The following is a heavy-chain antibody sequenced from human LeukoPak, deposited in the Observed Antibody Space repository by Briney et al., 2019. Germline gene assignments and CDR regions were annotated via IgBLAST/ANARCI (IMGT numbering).Heavy chain of an antibody. Sequence: GASVKVSCKASGYTFTSYDINWVRQATGQGLEWMGWMNPNSGNTGYAQKFQGRLTITRNTSISTAYMELSSLRSEDTAVYYCARVIVVVPAAKIWFDPWGQGTLVTVSS. V-gene: IGHV1-8*03. J-gene: IGHJ5*02. CDR3: ARVIVVVPAAKIWFDP. CDR1: GYTFTSYD. CDR2: MNPNSGNT. D-gene: IGHD2-2*01.